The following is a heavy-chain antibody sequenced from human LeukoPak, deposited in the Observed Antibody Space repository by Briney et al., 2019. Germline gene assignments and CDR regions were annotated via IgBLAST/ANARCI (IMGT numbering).Heavy chain of an antibody. Sequence: PSGTLSLTCAVYGGSFSGYYWSCIRQPPGKGLEWIGEINHSGSTNYNPSLKSRVTISVDTSKNQFSLKLSSVTAADTAVYYCARGDFWSGPDYWGQGTLVTVSS. CDR1: GGSFSGYY. V-gene: IGHV4-34*01. D-gene: IGHD3-3*01. CDR2: INHSGST. CDR3: ARGDFWSGPDY. J-gene: IGHJ4*02.